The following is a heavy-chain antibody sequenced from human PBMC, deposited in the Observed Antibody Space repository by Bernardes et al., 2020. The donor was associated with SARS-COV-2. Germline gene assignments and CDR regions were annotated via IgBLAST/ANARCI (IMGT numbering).Heavy chain of an antibody. CDR1: GYTFTSYY. Sequence: ASVKVSCKASGYTFTSYYMHWVRQAPGQGLEWMGIINPSGGSTSYAQKFQGRVTMTRDTSTSTVYMELSSLRSEDTAVYYCARDFTSSSSSADSYYSGMDVWGHAPTVTVSS. CDR2: INPSGGST. J-gene: IGHJ6*02. CDR3: ARDFTSSSSSADSYYSGMDV. D-gene: IGHD6-6*01. V-gene: IGHV1-46*01.